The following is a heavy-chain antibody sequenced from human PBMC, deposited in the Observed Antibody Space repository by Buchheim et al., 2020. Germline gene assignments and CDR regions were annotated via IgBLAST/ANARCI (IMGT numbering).Heavy chain of an antibody. Sequence: QVLLQESGPGVAKPSQTVSLTCTVSGASISSGAHHWAWIRQHPGKGLEWIGCIYDNSGRTYYNPSLQSRASISVDTSKHTFSLKLTSATAADTALYYCASYYVGEGGRGYWGQGT. J-gene: IGHJ4*02. V-gene: IGHV4-31*03. CDR3: ASYYVGEGGRGY. D-gene: IGHD3-16*01. CDR2: IYDNSGRT. CDR1: GASISSGAHH.